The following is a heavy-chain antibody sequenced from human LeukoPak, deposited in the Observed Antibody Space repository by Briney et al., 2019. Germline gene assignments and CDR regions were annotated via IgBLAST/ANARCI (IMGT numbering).Heavy chain of an antibody. CDR1: GSTFSSYG. CDR3: ARDGAAAAGRYFDY. V-gene: IGHV3-21*01. J-gene: IGHJ4*02. CDR2: ISTTSAYI. Sequence: GGSLRLSCAASGSTFSSYGMHWVRQAPGKGLEWVSSISTTSAYIYYADSVKGRLTTSRDNAKSSLYLEMNSLRAEDTAVYYCARDGAAAAGRYFDYWGQGSLVTVSS. D-gene: IGHD6-13*01.